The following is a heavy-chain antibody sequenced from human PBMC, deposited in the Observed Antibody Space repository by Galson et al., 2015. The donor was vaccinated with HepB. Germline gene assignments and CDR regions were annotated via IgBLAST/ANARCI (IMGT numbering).Heavy chain of an antibody. Sequence: SLRLSCAASGFTFSSYSMNWVRQAPGKGLEWVSSISSSSSYIYYADSVKGRFTISRDNAKNSLYLQMNSLRAEDTAVYYCAIFRGYTAMVQYYFDYWGQGTLVTVSS. J-gene: IGHJ4*02. D-gene: IGHD5-18*01. CDR2: ISSSSSYI. CDR3: AIFRGYTAMVQYYFDY. V-gene: IGHV3-21*01. CDR1: GFTFSSYS.